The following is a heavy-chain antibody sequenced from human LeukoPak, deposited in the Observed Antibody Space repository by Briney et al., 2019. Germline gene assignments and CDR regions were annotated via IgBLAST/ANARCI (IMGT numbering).Heavy chain of an antibody. V-gene: IGHV1-2*02. CDR1: GYTFTGYY. D-gene: IGHD3-22*01. CDR2: INPNSGGT. J-gene: IGHJ4*02. CDR3: ASVYYYDSSGFDY. Sequence: GASVKVSCKASGYTFTGYYTHWVRQAPGQGLEWMGWINPNSGGTNYAQKSQGRVTMTRDTSISTAYMELSRLRSDDTAVYYCASVYYYDSSGFDYWGQGTLVTVSS.